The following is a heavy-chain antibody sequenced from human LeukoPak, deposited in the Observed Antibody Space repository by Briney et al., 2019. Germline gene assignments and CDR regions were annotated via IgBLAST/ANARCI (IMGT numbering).Heavy chain of an antibody. V-gene: IGHV3-15*01. CDR1: GFTFSNDW. CDR2: VKSKTDGGTT. D-gene: IGHD1-26*01. J-gene: IGHJ4*02. Sequence: GGSLRLSCAASGFTFSNDWMNWVRQAPGKGLEWVGRVKSKTDGGTTDCAAPVEGRFTISRDDSKNTLYLQMNSLKTEDTAVYYCTTATKSGTYSRGYWGRGTLVTVSS. CDR3: TTATKSGTYSRGY.